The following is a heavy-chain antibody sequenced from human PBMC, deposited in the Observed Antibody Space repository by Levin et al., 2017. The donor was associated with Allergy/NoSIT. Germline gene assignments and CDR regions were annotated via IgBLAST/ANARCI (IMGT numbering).Heavy chain of an antibody. D-gene: IGHD3-10*01. CDR2: MNHNSGNT. CDR1: GYTFTSYD. V-gene: IGHV1-8*01. CDR3: ARFPPNPLSIAAPLWFGEIYYDYYGMDV. J-gene: IGHJ6*02. Sequence: GESLKISCKASGYTFTSYDINWVRQATGQGLEWMGWMNHNSGNTGYAQKFQGRVTMTRNTSISTAYMELSSLRSEDTAVYYCARFPPNPLSIAAPLWFGEIYYDYYGMDVWGQGTTVTVSS.